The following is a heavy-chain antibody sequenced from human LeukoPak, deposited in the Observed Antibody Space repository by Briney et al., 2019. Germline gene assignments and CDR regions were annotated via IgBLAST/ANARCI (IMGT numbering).Heavy chain of an antibody. CDR2: INHSGST. J-gene: IGHJ4*02. Sequence: NPSETLSLTCAVYGGSFSGYYWSWIRQPPGKGLEWIGEINHSGSTNYNPSLKSRVTISVDTSKTQFSLKLSSVTAADTAVYYCAAPYYDFWSGYSYWGQGTLVTVSS. V-gene: IGHV4-34*01. CDR1: GGSFSGYY. CDR3: AAPYYDFWSGYSY. D-gene: IGHD3-3*01.